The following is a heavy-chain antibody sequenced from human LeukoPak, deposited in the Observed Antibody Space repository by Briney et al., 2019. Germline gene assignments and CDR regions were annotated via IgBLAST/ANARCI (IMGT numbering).Heavy chain of an antibody. J-gene: IGHJ4*02. CDR1: GFTFSSYA. D-gene: IGHD6-6*01. CDR2: IIPILGIA. CDR3: ARDFINSSSSPFDY. Sequence: SVKVSCKASGFTFSSYAISWVRQAPGQGLEWMGRIIPILGIANYAQKFQGRVTITADKSTSTAYMELSSLRSEDTAVYYCARDFINSSSSPFDYWGQGTLVTVSS. V-gene: IGHV1-69*04.